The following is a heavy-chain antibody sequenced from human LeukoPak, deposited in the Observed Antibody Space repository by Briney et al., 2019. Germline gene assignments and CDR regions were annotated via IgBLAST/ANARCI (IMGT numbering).Heavy chain of an antibody. J-gene: IGHJ4*02. CDR1: GFTFSSYA. V-gene: IGHV3-23*01. D-gene: IGHD5-12*01. Sequence: PGGSLRLSCAASGFTFSSYAMSWVRQAPGKGLEWVSAISGSGGSTYYADSVKGRFTISRDNSENTLYLQMNSLKTEDTAVYYCTTYPSYSGFNYFEYWGQGTLVTVSS. CDR2: ISGSGGST. CDR3: TTYPSYSGFNYFEY.